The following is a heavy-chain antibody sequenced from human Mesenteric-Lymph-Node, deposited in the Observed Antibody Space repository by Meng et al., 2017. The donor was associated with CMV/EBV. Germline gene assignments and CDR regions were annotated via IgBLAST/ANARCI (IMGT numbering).Heavy chain of an antibody. CDR1: GFTFSNYE. CDR3: AREFSSAGGYYTLPYYYGMDV. J-gene: IGHJ6*02. V-gene: IGHV3-48*03. Sequence: SLKISCATSGFTFSNYEMNWVRQAPGKGLEWVSYISSSGSTVYDADSVKGRFTISRDNAKNSLYLQMNSLRAEDTAVYYCAREFSSAGGYYTLPYYYGMDVWGQGTTVTVSS. D-gene: IGHD3-22*01. CDR2: ISSSGSTV.